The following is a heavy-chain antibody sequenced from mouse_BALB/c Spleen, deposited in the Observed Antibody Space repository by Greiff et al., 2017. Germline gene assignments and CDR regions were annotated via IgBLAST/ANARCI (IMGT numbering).Heavy chain of an antibody. Sequence: EVNVVESGAELVRPGALVKLSCKASGFNIKDYYMHWVKQRPEQGLEWIGWIDPENGNTIYDPKFQGKASITADTSSNTAYLQLSSLTSEDTAVYYCALYYYGSSYGYFDVWGAGTTVTVSS. CDR3: ALYYYGSSYGYFDV. J-gene: IGHJ1*01. CDR1: GFNIKDYY. D-gene: IGHD1-1*01. V-gene: IGHV14-1*02. CDR2: IDPENGNT.